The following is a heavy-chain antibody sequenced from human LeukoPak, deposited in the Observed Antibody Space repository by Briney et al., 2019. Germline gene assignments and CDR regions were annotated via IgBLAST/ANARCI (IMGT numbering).Heavy chain of an antibody. J-gene: IGHJ4*02. CDR3: ASVYGSGGYYSDY. CDR1: RFSFTTYW. D-gene: IGHD3-10*01. CDR2: IYPGDSDT. Sequence: GESLKISCKTFRFSFTTYWIGWVRQMPRKGLEWMGIIYPGDSDTRYSPSFQGQITISADKSISTAYLQWSSLKASDTAMYYCASVYGSGGYYSDYWGQGTLVTVSS. V-gene: IGHV5-51*01.